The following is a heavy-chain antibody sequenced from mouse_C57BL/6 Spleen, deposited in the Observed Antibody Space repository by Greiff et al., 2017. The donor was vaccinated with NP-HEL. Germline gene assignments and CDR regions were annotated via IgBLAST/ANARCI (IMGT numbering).Heavy chain of an antibody. CDR3: ARYYYGSSDAGYFDV. CDR1: GFNIKDYY. V-gene: IGHV14-2*01. J-gene: IGHJ1*03. D-gene: IGHD1-1*01. Sequence: EVKLQESGAELVKPGASVKLSCTASGFNIKDYYMHWVKQRTEQGLEWIGRIDPEDGETKYAPKFQGKATITADTSSNTAYLQLSSLTSEDTAVYYCARYYYGSSDAGYFDVWGTGTTVTVSS. CDR2: IDPEDGET.